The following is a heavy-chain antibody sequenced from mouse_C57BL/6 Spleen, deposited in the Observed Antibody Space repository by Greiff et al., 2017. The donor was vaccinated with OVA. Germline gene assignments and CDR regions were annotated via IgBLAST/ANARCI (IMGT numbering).Heavy chain of an antibody. J-gene: IGHJ2*01. V-gene: IGHV1-69*01. CDR3: ARLDGNYGGFDY. D-gene: IGHD2-1*01. Sequence: QVHVKQPGAELVMPGASVKLSCKASGYTFTSYWMHWVKQRPGQGLEWIGEIDPSDSYTNYNQKFKGKSTLTVDKSSSTAYMQLSSLTSEDSAVYYCARLDGNYGGFDYWGQGTTLTVSS. CDR2: IDPSDSYT. CDR1: GYTFTSYW.